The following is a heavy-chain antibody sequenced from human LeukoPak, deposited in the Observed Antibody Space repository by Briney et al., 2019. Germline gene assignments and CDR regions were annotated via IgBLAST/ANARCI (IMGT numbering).Heavy chain of an antibody. Sequence: PGGSLRLSCAASRFTFSDYYMSWIRQAPGKGLEWVSLITGSGGSTFYADSVKGRFTISRDNSKSTLYLQMNSLRAEDTAVYYCARDSRDIAWYFDFWGQGTLVTVSS. CDR2: ITGSGGST. V-gene: IGHV3-23*01. J-gene: IGHJ4*02. CDR3: ARDSRDIAWYFDF. CDR1: RFTFSDYY. D-gene: IGHD2-15*01.